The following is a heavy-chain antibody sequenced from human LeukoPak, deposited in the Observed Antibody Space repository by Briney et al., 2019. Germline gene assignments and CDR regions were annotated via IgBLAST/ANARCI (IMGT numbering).Heavy chain of an antibody. Sequence: AGGSPRLSCAASGFTFSSYAMSWVRQAPGKGLEWVSAISGSGGSTYYADSVKGRFTISRDNSKNTLYLQMNSLRAEDTAVYYCADFGSGSYCFDYWGQGTLVTVSS. CDR1: GFTFSSYA. CDR2: ISGSGGST. V-gene: IGHV3-23*01. J-gene: IGHJ4*02. D-gene: IGHD3-10*01. CDR3: ADFGSGSYCFDY.